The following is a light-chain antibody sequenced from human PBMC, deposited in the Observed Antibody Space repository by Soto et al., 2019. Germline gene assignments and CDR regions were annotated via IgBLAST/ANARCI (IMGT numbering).Light chain of an antibody. CDR1: QSVSSSY. V-gene: IGKV3-20*01. CDR3: QQYGNSPTWT. J-gene: IGKJ1*01. CDR2: GAS. Sequence: EIVLTQSPCTLSLSPGERATLSCRASQSVSSSYLAWYQQKPGQAPRLLIYGASSRSTGIPDRFSGSGSGTDFTLTISRLEPEDLAVYYCQQYGNSPTWTFGQGTKVESK.